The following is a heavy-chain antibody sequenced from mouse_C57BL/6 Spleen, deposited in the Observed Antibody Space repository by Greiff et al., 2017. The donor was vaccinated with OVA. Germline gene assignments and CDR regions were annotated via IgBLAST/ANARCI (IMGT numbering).Heavy chain of an antibody. CDR3: TRGLITTVVEGDFDY. Sequence: QVHVKQSGAELVRPGASVTLSCKASGYTFTDYEMHWVKQTPVHGLEWIGAIDPETGGTAYNQKFKGKAILTADKSSSTAYMELRSLTSEDSAVYYCTRGLITTVVEGDFDYWGQGTTLTVSS. J-gene: IGHJ2*01. CDR1: GYTFTDYE. D-gene: IGHD1-1*01. CDR2: IDPETGGT. V-gene: IGHV1-15*01.